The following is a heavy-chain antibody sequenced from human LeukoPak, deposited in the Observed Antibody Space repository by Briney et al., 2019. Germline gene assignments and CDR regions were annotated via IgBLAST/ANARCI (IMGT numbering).Heavy chain of an antibody. CDR1: GFTFSSYA. J-gene: IGHJ5*02. Sequence: PGGSLRLSRAASGFTFSSYAMHWVRQAPGKGLEWVAVISYDGSNKYYADSVKGRFTISRDNSKNTLYLQMNSLRAEDTAVYYCARDRWFDPWGQGTLVTVSS. CDR2: ISYDGSNK. V-gene: IGHV3-30-3*01. CDR3: ARDRWFDP.